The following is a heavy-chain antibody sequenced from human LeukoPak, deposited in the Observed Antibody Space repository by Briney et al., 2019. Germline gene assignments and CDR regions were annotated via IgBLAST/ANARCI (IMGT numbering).Heavy chain of an antibody. CDR1: GYSFTSYW. J-gene: IGHJ6*04. CDR3: ARLVRTGYYYYYGMDV. V-gene: IGHV5-10-1*01. D-gene: IGHD3-10*01. CDR2: IDPSDSYT. Sequence: GESLKISCKGSGYSFTSYWISWVRQMPGKGLEWMGRIDPSDSYTNYSPSFQGHVTISADKSISTAYLQWSSLKASDTAMYYCARLVRTGYYYYYGMDVWSKGTTVTVSS.